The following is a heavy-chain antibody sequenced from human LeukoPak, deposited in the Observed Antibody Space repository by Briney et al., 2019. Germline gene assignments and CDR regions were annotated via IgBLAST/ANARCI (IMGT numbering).Heavy chain of an antibody. J-gene: IGHJ6*02. Sequence: ASVKVSCKVSGYTLTELSMHWVRQAPGKGLEWMGGFDPEDGETIYAQKFQGRVTMTTDTSTSTAYMELRSLRSDDTAVYYCARDMGEYYDILTGYSLISGMDVWGQGTTVTVSS. CDR2: FDPEDGET. V-gene: IGHV1-24*01. D-gene: IGHD3-9*01. CDR1: GYTLTELS. CDR3: ARDMGEYYDILTGYSLISGMDV.